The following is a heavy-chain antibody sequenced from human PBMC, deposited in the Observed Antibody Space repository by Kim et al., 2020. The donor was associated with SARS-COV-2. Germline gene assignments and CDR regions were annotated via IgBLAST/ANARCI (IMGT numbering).Heavy chain of an antibody. J-gene: IGHJ4*02. V-gene: IGHV3-21*01. CDR3: AISGSVIY. CDR2: SSSYI. Sequence: SSSYIYYADSVKGRFTIARDNAKNSLYLQMNSLRAEDTAVYYCAISGSVIYWGQGTLVTVSS. D-gene: IGHD6-19*01.